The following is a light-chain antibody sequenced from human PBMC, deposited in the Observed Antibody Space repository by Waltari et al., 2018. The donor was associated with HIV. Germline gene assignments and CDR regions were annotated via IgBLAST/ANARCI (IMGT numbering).Light chain of an antibody. Sequence: DIQMTQSPSSMSASVGERVTINCRASQFISTSLAWYQQSPSRAPKLLIFAASRLQSGVPSRFSGGGSGTQFTLTINRLQPEDLATYYCQQAYSFPHPFGQGP. CDR1: QFISTS. J-gene: IGKJ2*01. CDR2: AAS. CDR3: QQAYSFPHP. V-gene: IGKV1-12*01.